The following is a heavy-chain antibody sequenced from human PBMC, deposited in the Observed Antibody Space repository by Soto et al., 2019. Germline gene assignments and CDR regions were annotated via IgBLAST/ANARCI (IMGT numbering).Heavy chain of an antibody. CDR2: ISGYNGNT. CDR1: CYTFSNYG. D-gene: IGHD6-19*01. CDR3: SRFIMVGGWFDPNYYHGMDV. Sequence: QVQLVQSGAEVKKPGASVTVSCKTSCYTFSNYGINWVRQAPGQVLEWMGWISGYNGNTDYAQTAQGRVTMITDPSTGTVYLELRSLKSDDTAIYYCSRFIMVGGWFDPNYYHGMDVWGQGTTVTVSS. V-gene: IGHV1-18*01. J-gene: IGHJ6*02.